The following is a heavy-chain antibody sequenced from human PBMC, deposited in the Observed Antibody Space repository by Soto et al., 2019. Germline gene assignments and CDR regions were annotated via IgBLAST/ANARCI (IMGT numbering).Heavy chain of an antibody. V-gene: IGHV3-48*02. Sequence: LRLSCAASGFTFSSYSMNWVRQAPGKGLEWVSYISSSSSTIYYADSVKGRFTISRDNAKNSLYLQMNSLRDEDTAVYYCAKLYYYDSSGRGVDYWGQGTLVTVSS. J-gene: IGHJ4*02. D-gene: IGHD3-22*01. CDR1: GFTFSSYS. CDR3: AKLYYYDSSGRGVDY. CDR2: ISSSSSTI.